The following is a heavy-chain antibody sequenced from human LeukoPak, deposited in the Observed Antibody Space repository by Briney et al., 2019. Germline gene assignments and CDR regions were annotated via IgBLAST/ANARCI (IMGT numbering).Heavy chain of an antibody. V-gene: IGHV3-48*01. Sequence: PGGSLRLSCAASGFTFSSYSMYWVRQAPGKGLEWVSYISSSSSTIYYADSVKGRFTISRDNAKNSLYLQMNSLRAEDTAVYYCARCMRDYVWGSYRFPDYWGQGTLVTVSS. CDR3: ARCMRDYVWGSYRFPDY. J-gene: IGHJ4*02. D-gene: IGHD3-16*02. CDR1: GFTFSSYS. CDR2: ISSSSSTI.